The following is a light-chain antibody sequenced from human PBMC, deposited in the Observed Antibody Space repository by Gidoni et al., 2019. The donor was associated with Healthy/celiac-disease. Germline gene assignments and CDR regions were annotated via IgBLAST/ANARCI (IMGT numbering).Light chain of an antibody. Sequence: QSALTQPAPVSGSPGQSITISCTGTSSDVGSYNLVSWYQQHPGKAPKLMIYEGSKRPSGVSKRFSGSKSGNTASLSISGLQAEDEADYYCCSYAGSLSVFGTGTKVTVL. CDR1: SSDVGSYNL. V-gene: IGLV2-23*01. J-gene: IGLJ1*01. CDR2: EGS. CDR3: CSYAGSLSV.